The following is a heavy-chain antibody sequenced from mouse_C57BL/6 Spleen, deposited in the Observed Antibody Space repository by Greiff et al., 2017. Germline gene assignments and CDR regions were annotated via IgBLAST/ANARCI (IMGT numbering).Heavy chain of an antibody. D-gene: IGHD1-1*01. V-gene: IGHV14-3*01. Sequence: VQLQQSVAELVRPGASVKLSCTASGFNIKNPYMHWVKQRAEQGLEWIGRIDPANGNTKYAPKFQGKATITADTSSNTAYLQLSSLTSEDTAIYYCARVTSVVGYYFDDWGQGTTHTVSS. CDR1: GFNIKNPY. CDR3: ARVTSVVGYYFDD. J-gene: IGHJ2*01. CDR2: IDPANGNT.